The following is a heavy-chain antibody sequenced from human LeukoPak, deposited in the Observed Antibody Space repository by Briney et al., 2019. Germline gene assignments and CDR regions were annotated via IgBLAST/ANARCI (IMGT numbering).Heavy chain of an antibody. V-gene: IGHV3-23*01. Sequence: GGSLRLSCAASGFTFSSYAMSWVRQAPGKGLEWVSAISGSGGSTYYADSVKGRFTISRDNSKNTLYLQMNSLRAEDTAVYYCARAEGVGYSYGTIDYWGQGTLVTVSS. J-gene: IGHJ4*02. CDR2: ISGSGGST. CDR3: ARAEGVGYSYGTIDY. CDR1: GFTFSSYA. D-gene: IGHD5-18*01.